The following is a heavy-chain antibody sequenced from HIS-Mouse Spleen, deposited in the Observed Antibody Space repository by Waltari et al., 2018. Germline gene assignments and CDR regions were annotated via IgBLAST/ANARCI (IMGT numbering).Heavy chain of an antibody. Sequence: QVQLVQSGAEVKKPGASVKVSCHASGYTFTSYDIIGVRQATEQGHEWMGWMKPNRGNTGYAQKLQGMVTVTRNTSINTAYMVLSSLRSEDTAVYYCARGHDYSNYFDYWGQGTLVTVSS. V-gene: IGHV1-8*01. CDR2: MKPNRGNT. CDR3: ARGHDYSNYFDY. CDR1: GYTFTSYD. J-gene: IGHJ4*02. D-gene: IGHD4-4*01.